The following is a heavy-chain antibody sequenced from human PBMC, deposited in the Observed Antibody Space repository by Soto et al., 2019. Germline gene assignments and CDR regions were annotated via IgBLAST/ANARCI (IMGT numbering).Heavy chain of an antibody. CDR3: ARGQSGDKVDY. Sequence: PSETLSLTCTVSGGSISSAAYCWSWIRQSPDKGLEWIGHIYDGGTTYSSPSLKGRVTISADTSETQFSLKLNSVSAADTAVYYWARGQSGDKVDYWGQGIQVTVSS. J-gene: IGHJ4*02. V-gene: IGHV4-30-4*01. CDR2: IYDGGTT. D-gene: IGHD7-27*01. CDR1: GGSISSAAYC.